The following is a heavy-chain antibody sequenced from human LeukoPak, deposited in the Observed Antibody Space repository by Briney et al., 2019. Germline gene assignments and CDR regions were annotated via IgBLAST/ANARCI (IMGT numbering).Heavy chain of an antibody. CDR1: GGTFSSYT. CDR2: IIPILGIA. CDR3: ARSGVPAAYNWFDP. D-gene: IGHD2-2*01. J-gene: IGHJ5*02. V-gene: IGHV1-69*02. Sequence: SVKVSCKASGGTFSSYTISWVRQAPGQGLEWMGRIIPILGIANYAQKFQGRVTITADKSTSTAYMELSSLRSEDTAVYYCARSGVPAAYNWFDPWGQGTLVTVSS.